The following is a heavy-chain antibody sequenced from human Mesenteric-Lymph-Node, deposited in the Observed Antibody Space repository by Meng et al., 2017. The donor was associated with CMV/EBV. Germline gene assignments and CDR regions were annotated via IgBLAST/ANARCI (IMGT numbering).Heavy chain of an antibody. CDR2: ISGSGGSS. Sequence: GESLKISCAASGFTFINFAMSWVRQAPGKGLEWVSTISGSGGSSYYADSVKGRFTSSRDNSKNTLYLQTDSLRAEDTAVYYCAKDESPAVAVPAASLDYWGQGTLVTVSS. V-gene: IGHV3-23*01. CDR3: AKDESPAVAVPAASLDY. D-gene: IGHD2-2*01. CDR1: GFTFINFA. J-gene: IGHJ4*02.